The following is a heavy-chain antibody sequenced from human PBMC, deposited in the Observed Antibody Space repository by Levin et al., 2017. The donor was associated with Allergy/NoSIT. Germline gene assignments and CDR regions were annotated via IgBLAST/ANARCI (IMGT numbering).Heavy chain of an antibody. V-gene: IGHV1-46*01. CDR2: INPSGSST. CDR1: GYTFSSFY. CDR3: ARLNKPGVMGALDY. J-gene: IGHJ4*02. Sequence: VASVKVSCKTSGYTFSSFYLHWVRQAPGQGLEWMGVINPSGSSTTYTQKFQGRVSMTRDTSTSTFYMQLSSLRSDDPAVYYCARLNKPGVMGALDYWGQGTLVTVSS. D-gene: IGHD3-16*01.